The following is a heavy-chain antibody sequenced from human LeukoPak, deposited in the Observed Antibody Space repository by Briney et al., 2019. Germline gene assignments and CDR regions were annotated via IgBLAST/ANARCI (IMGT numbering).Heavy chain of an antibody. CDR2: VNSDGSSA. CDR1: GFTFSNYW. V-gene: IGHV3-74*03. J-gene: IGHJ4*02. CDR3: ARETIYDFRSDYHIDY. Sequence: PGGSLRLSCVASGFTFSNYWMHWVRQAPGKGLVWVSRVNSDGSSATYADSVKGRFTIARDNAKNTVHLQMNSLRAEDTAVYYCARETIYDFRSDYHIDYWGQGTLVTVSS. D-gene: IGHD3-3*01.